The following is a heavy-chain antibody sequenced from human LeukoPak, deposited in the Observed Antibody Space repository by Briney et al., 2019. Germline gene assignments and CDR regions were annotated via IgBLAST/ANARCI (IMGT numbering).Heavy chain of an antibody. CDR2: INSDGGST. Sequence: GGSLRLSCAASGFTFSSYWMEWVRQAPGKGLMWVSRINSDGGSTSYADSVKGRFTISRDNAKNTLYLQMNSLRAEDTAVYYCARQRDRVAAGIWDYWGQGTLVTVSS. J-gene: IGHJ4*02. CDR1: GFTFSSYW. CDR3: ARQRDRVAAGIWDY. V-gene: IGHV3-74*01. D-gene: IGHD6-13*01.